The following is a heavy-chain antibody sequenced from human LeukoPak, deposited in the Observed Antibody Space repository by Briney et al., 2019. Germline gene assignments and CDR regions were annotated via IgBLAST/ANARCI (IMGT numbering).Heavy chain of an antibody. J-gene: IGHJ4*02. V-gene: IGHV4-39*07. CDR3: ARDLGYCSGGSCYSFFY. D-gene: IGHD2-15*01. CDR1: GGSISSSSYY. CDR2: IYYSGST. Sequence: PSQTLSLTCTVSGGSISSSSYYWGWIRQPPGKGLEWIGSIYYSGSTYYNPSLKSRVTISVDTSKNQFSLKLSSVTAADTAVYYCARDLGYCSGGSCYSFFYWGQGTLVTVSS.